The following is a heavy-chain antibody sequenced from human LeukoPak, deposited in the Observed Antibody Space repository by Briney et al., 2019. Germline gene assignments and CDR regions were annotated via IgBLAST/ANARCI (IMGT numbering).Heavy chain of an antibody. CDR1: GFTFSSYG. J-gene: IGHJ4*02. V-gene: IGHV3-21*01. Sequence: GGTLRLSCAASGFTFSSYGMAWVRQAPGKGLEWVSSISAGGGATYYADSVKGRFTIARDNAKNSLYLQMNSLRAEDTAVYYCVRLGDSSGYYDYWGQGTLVTVSS. D-gene: IGHD3-22*01. CDR2: ISAGGGAT. CDR3: VRLGDSSGYYDY.